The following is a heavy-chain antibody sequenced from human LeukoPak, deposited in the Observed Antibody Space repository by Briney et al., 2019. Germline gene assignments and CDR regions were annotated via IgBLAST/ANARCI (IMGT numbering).Heavy chain of an antibody. V-gene: IGHV4-59*08. J-gene: IGHJ6*03. CDR2: IYYSGST. CDR3: ARGLSRSSTSWEFYYYYYMDV. CDR1: GGSISSYY. Sequence: SETLSLTCTVSGGSISSYYWSWIRQPPGKGLEWIGYIYYSGSTNYNPSLKSRVTISVDTSKNQFSLKLSSVTAADTAVYYCARGLSRSSTSWEFYYYYYMDVWGKGTTVTVSS. D-gene: IGHD2-2*01.